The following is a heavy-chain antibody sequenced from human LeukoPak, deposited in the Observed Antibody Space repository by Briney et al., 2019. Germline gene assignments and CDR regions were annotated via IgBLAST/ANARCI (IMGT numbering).Heavy chain of an antibody. CDR1: GYTFTGYY. CDR2: INPNSGGT. CDR3: ARDPYYYDSSGHFDY. D-gene: IGHD3-22*01. J-gene: IGHJ4*02. V-gene: IGHV1-2*02. Sequence: GASVKVSCKASGYTFTGYYMHWVRQAPGQGLERMGWINPNSGGTNYAQKFQGRVTMTRDTSISTAYMELSRLRSDDTAVYYCARDPYYYDSSGHFDYWGQGTLVTVS.